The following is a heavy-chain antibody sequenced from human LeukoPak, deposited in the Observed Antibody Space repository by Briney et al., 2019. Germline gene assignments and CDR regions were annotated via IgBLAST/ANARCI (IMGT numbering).Heavy chain of an antibody. CDR1: GGSISSYY. V-gene: IGHV4-59*01. D-gene: IGHD3-22*01. J-gene: IGHJ4*02. CDR2: IYYSGGT. Sequence: SETLSLTCTASGGSISSYYWNWIRQPPGKRLEWIACIYYSGGTKYNPSLKSRVTISIDTSKDQFSLNLNSVTDADVSVYYSATYTPGYYESCGYPFCRDDWGQGTLVTVSS. CDR3: ATYTPGYYESCGYPFCRDD.